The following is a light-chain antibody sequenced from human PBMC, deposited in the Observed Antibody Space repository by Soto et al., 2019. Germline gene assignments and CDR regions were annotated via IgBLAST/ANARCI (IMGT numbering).Light chain of an antibody. CDR1: SSDVGSYDL. V-gene: IGLV2-23*02. CDR2: EVT. J-gene: IGLJ2*01. Sequence: QSVLTQPASVSGSPVQSISISCTGTSSDVGSYDLVSWYQQHPGKAPKLIIYEVTKRPSGVSNRFSGSKSGNTASLTISGLQAEDEADYFCCSYAGSNIYVVFGGGTKLTVL. CDR3: CSYAGSNIYVV.